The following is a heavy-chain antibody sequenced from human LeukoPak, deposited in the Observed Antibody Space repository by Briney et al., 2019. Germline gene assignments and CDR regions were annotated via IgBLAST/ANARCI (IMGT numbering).Heavy chain of an antibody. D-gene: IGHD2-21*01. CDR1: GFTFSSYW. V-gene: IGHV3-7*03. Sequence: GGSLRLSCAASGFTFSSYWMSWVRQAPGKGLEWVANIKQDGSEKYYVDSVKGRFTISRDNAKNSLYLQMNSLRAEDTAVYYCARDTKLLLVYYGMDVWGQGTTVTVSS. CDR3: ARDTKLLLVYYGMDV. J-gene: IGHJ6*02. CDR2: IKQDGSEK.